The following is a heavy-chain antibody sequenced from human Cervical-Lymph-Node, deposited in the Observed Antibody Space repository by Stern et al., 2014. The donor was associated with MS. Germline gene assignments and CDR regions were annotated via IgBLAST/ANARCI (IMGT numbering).Heavy chain of an antibody. D-gene: IGHD6-13*01. CDR3: ARGITAGVDY. Sequence: QVQLVQSGAEVKNPGASVKVSCKASGYTFTTYDINWMRQAPGQGLEWMGWMSPNSGNTGYAQKFQGRVTMTRDTSTSTAYMELSSLRSEDTAVYYCARGITAGVDYWRQGTLVTVSS. CDR2: MSPNSGNT. CDR1: GYTFTTYD. V-gene: IGHV1-8*01. J-gene: IGHJ4*02.